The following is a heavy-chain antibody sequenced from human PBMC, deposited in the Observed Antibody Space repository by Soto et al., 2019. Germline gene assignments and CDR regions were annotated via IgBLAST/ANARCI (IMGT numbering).Heavy chain of an antibody. Sequence: GGSLRLSCAASGFTFSDYGMHWVRQAPGKGLEWVAVISYDSTNKYYGDSVKGRFTISRDNSKNTLYLQMNSLRAEDRAVYYCAKDHGFDEFQLLYYSYYGLDVWGQGTTVTVSS. CDR1: GFTFSDYG. V-gene: IGHV3-30*18. D-gene: IGHD2-2*02. J-gene: IGHJ6*02. CDR2: ISYDSTNK. CDR3: AKDHGFDEFQLLYYSYYGLDV.